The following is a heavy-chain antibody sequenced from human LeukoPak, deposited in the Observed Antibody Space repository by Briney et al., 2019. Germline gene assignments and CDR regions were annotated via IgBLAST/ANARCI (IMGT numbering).Heavy chain of an antibody. CDR1: GFTFRSYS. CDR3: AKDAGYCGGDCYSY. Sequence: GGSLRLSCAASGFTFRSYSMNWVRQAPGKGLEWVSSISSSSSYIYYADSVKGRFTISRDNAKNSLYLQMNSLRAEDTAVYYCAKDAGYCGGDCYSYWGQGTLVTVSS. J-gene: IGHJ4*02. V-gene: IGHV3-21*04. CDR2: ISSSSSYI. D-gene: IGHD2-21*02.